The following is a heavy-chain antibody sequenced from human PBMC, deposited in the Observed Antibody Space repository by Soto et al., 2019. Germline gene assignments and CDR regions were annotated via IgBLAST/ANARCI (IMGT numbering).Heavy chain of an antibody. CDR2: IYWDDDK. Sequence: QITLKESGPTLVKPTQTLTLTCTFSGFSLSTSGVGVGWIRQPPGNALEWLALIYWDDDKRYSPSLKIRLTITKDTSKNQVVLTMTNMDPVDTATYYCAHRPSYCSGGSCYSGFDYWGQGTLVTVSS. J-gene: IGHJ4*02. V-gene: IGHV2-5*02. D-gene: IGHD2-15*01. CDR1: GFSLSTSGVG. CDR3: AHRPSYCSGGSCYSGFDY.